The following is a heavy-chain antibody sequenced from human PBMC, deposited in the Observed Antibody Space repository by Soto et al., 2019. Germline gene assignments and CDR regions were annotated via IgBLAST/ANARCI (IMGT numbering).Heavy chain of an antibody. CDR2: IYYSGST. V-gene: IGHV4-59*01. D-gene: IGHD6-6*01. Sequence: SETLSLTCTVSGGSISSYYWSWIRQPPGKGLEWIGYIYYSGSTNYNPSLKSRVTISVDTSKIQFSLKLSSVTAADTAVYYCARDSSSSEFDYWGQGTLVTVSS. J-gene: IGHJ4*02. CDR1: GGSISSYY. CDR3: ARDSSSSEFDY.